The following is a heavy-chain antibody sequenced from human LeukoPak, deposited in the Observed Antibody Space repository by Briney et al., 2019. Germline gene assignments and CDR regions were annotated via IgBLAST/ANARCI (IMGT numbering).Heavy chain of an antibody. J-gene: IGHJ5*02. V-gene: IGHV1-2*02. D-gene: IGHD3-10*01. CDR2: INPNSGGT. Sequence: ASVKVSCKASGGTFSSYAISWVRQAPGQGLEWMGWINPNSGGTNYAQKFQGRVTMTRDTSISTAYMELSRLRSDDTAVYYCARGTIITMVRGVIIPEDWFDPWGQGTLVTVSS. CDR1: GGTFSSYA. CDR3: ARGTIITMVRGVIIPEDWFDP.